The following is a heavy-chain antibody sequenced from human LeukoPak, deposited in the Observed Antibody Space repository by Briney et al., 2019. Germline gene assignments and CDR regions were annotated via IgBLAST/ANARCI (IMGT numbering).Heavy chain of an antibody. CDR3: ARHNRGILVLANWFDP. Sequence: SETLSLTCTVSGGSISSSSYYWGWIRQPPGKGLERIGGIYYSGSTYYNPSLKSRVTISVDTSKNQFSLKLSSVTAADTAVYYCARHNRGILVLANWFDPWGQGTLVTVTS. V-gene: IGHV4-39*01. J-gene: IGHJ5*02. CDR1: GGSISSSSYY. D-gene: IGHD1-7*01. CDR2: IYYSGST.